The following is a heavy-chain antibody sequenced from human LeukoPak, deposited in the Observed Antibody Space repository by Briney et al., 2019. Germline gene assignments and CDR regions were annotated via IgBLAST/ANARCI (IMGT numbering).Heavy chain of an antibody. Sequence: PGGSLRLSCAASGFTFSSYAMSWVRQAPGKGLEWVSSIIVSGGSTYYADSVKGRFTISRDNSKNTLYLQMNSLRAEDTAVYYCARAGPPAFDPWGQGTLVTVSS. J-gene: IGHJ5*02. CDR2: IIVSGGST. CDR3: ARAGPPAFDP. CDR1: GFTFSSYA. V-gene: IGHV3-23*01.